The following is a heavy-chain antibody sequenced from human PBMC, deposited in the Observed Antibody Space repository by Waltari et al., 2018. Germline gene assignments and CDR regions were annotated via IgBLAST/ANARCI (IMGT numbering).Heavy chain of an antibody. CDR1: GGSISSSSYY. Sequence: QLQLQESGPGLVKPSETLSLTCTVSGGSISSSSYYWGWIRQPPGKGLEWIGSIYYSGGTHYNPSLKSRVTIAVDTSKNQCSRRRSSVTAADTAVYYCARLKMALGSLGGGMDVWGQGTTVTVSS. V-gene: IGHV4-39*07. CDR2: IYYSGGT. D-gene: IGHD3-16*01. CDR3: ARLKMALGSLGGGMDV. J-gene: IGHJ6*02.